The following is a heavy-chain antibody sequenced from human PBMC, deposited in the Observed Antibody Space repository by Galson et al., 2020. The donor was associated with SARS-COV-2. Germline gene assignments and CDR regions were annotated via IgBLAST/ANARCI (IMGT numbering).Heavy chain of an antibody. CDR3: AKTPLSMVTRFDY. V-gene: IGHV3-23*01. D-gene: IGHD4-17*01. J-gene: IGHJ4*02. CDR2: ISGSGGST. Sequence: GESLKISCAASGFTFRDYDMTWVRQAPGKGLEWVSVISGSGGSTYYADSVKGRFTISRDNSKNRLYLQMNSLRAEDTAEYYCAKTPLSMVTRFDYWGQGTLVTVSS. CDR1: GFTFRDYD.